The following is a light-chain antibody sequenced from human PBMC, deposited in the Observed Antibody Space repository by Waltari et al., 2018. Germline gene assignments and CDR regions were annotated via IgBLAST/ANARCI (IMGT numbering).Light chain of an antibody. Sequence: EIVMTQSPATLSVSPGEGATLSCRASQTLTSNLAWDHQKPGPAPRLLIYGPSIRATGIPARFSGSGSGTQFTLTISNLQSEDFVVYYCQQYNNRPYTFGQGTKLEIK. CDR2: GPS. CDR3: QQYNNRPYT. J-gene: IGKJ2*01. CDR1: QTLTSN. V-gene: IGKV3-15*01.